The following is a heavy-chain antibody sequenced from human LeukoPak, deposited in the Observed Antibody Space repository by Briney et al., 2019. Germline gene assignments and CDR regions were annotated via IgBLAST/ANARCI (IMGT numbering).Heavy chain of an antibody. CDR2: ISYDGSNK. CDR3: AKEIRGYFDY. CDR1: GFTFTTYG. V-gene: IGHV3-30*18. Sequence: GGSLRLSCAASGFTFTTYGMHWVRQAPGKGLEWVAVISYDGSNKYYADSVKGRFTISRDNSKNTLYLQMNSLRAEDTAVYYCAKEIRGYFDYWGQGTLVTVSS. J-gene: IGHJ4*02.